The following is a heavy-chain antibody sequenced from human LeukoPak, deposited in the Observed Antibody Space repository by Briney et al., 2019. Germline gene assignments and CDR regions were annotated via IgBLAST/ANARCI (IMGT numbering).Heavy chain of an antibody. CDR1: GFTFGSYS. CDR3: ARDPPRYYYDSSGYEDAFDI. V-gene: IGHV3-21*01. Sequence: GGSLRLSCAASGFTFGSYSMNWVRQAPGKGLEWVSSISSSSSYIYYADSVKGRFTISRDNAKNSLYLQMNSLRAEDTAVYYCARDPPRYYYDSSGYEDAFDIWGQGTMVIVSS. J-gene: IGHJ3*02. CDR2: ISSSSSYI. D-gene: IGHD3-22*01.